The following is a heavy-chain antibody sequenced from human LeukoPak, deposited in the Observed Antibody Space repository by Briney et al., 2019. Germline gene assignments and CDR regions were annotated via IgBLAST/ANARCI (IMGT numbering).Heavy chain of an antibody. CDR2: IYYSGST. CDR3: ARGGAVAGTDY. V-gene: IGHV4-39*07. J-gene: IGHJ4*02. CDR1: GGSISSSSYY. D-gene: IGHD6-19*01. Sequence: SETLSLTCTVSGGSISSSSYYWGWIRQPPGKGLEWIGSIYYSGSTYYNPSLKSRVTISVDTSKNQFSLKLSSVTAADTAVYYCARGGAVAGTDYWGQGTLVTVSS.